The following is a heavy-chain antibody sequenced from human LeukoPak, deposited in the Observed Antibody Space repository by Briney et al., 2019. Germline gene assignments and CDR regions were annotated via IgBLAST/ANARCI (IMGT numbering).Heavy chain of an antibody. V-gene: IGHV3-53*04. CDR3: AGTNYYDSSGYYRLDY. CDR2: IYIGERT. J-gene: IGHJ4*02. D-gene: IGHD3-22*01. Sequence: PGGSLRLSCAPSGVTLTRNYMSWVRPAPRRGLEWVSVIYIGERTYYADSAKSRFTISKHKSKNTLYLQMNSLRAEDTAVYYCAGTNYYDSSGYYRLDYWGQGTLVTVSS. CDR1: GVTLTRNY.